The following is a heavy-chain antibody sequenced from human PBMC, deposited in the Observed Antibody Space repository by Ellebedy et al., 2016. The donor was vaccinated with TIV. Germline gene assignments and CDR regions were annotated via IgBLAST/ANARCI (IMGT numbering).Heavy chain of an antibody. CDR3: AKDLSWWSANDH. V-gene: IGHV3-23*01. D-gene: IGHD3-16*01. CDR2: IGGDGRT. J-gene: IGHJ4*02. CDR1: GFTLGSNA. Sequence: GESLKISCAASGFTLGSNAMSWVRQTPGKRLEWVAGIGGDGRTHYTHSVRGRFTISRDDSRSPMYLEMNSLGSEDTALYYCAKDLSWWSANDHWGQGTLVTVSS.